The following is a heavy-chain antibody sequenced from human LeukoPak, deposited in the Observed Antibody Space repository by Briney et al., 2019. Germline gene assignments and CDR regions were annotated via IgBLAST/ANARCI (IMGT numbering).Heavy chain of an antibody. Sequence: SETLSLTCTVSGGSISSYYWSWIRQPPGKGLEWIGYIYYSGSTSYNPSLKSRVTISVDTSKNQFSLKLSSVTAADTAVYYCARAVDYYDSSVYFDYWGQGTLVTVSS. CDR2: IYYSGST. J-gene: IGHJ4*02. V-gene: IGHV4-59*12. CDR3: ARAVDYYDSSVYFDY. CDR1: GGSISSYY. D-gene: IGHD3-22*01.